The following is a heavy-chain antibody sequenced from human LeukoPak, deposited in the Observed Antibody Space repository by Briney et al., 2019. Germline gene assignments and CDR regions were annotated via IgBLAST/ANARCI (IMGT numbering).Heavy chain of an antibody. CDR3: ASGLIGGSFDY. CDR2: IWYDGSNR. CDR1: GFSFKTYG. J-gene: IGHJ4*02. Sequence: PGGSLRLSCAASGFSFKTYGMHWVRQTPGKGLEWVALIWYDGSNRFYADSVKGRFTISRDNSKSTLYLQMSSLRAEDTAVYFCASGLIGGSFDYWGQGTLVTAFS. V-gene: IGHV3-33*03. D-gene: IGHD3-10*01.